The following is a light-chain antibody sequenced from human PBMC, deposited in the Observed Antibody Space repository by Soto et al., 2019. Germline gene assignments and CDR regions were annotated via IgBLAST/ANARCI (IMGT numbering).Light chain of an antibody. V-gene: IGKV3-11*01. J-gene: IGKJ1*01. CDR3: QQRGGWPPT. CDR2: ESF. CDR1: QSLNNH. Sequence: EIVLTQSPATLSLSPGEIATLSCRASQSLNNHLAWYQHKPGQAPRLLIYESFNRAIGIPVRFSGSGSGTDFTLTIDSLESEDVAVYYCQQRGGWPPTFGQGTNVEI.